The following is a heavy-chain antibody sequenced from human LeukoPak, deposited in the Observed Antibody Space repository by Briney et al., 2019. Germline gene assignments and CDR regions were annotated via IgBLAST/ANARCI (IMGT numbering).Heavy chain of an antibody. V-gene: IGHV3-30-3*01. D-gene: IGHD2-2*01. CDR3: ARDPVSSALQINSDF. J-gene: IGHJ4*02. CDR1: GFTFSSYA. Sequence: GSLRLSCAASGFTFSSYAMHWVRQAPGKGLEWVAVMSNDGINKYYAGSVKGRFTISRDNSKNTLFLQMNSLRPEDTAVYYCARDPVSSALQINSDFWGQGALVTVSS. CDR2: MSNDGINK.